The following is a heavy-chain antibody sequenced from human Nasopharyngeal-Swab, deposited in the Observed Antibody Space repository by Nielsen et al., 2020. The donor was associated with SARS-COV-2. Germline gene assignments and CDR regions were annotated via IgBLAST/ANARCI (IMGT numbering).Heavy chain of an antibody. V-gene: IGHV4-59*01. D-gene: IGHD1-7*01. CDR3: ARGGPGLELFARFDP. CDR2: IYYSRST. Sequence: WIRQPPGKGLEWIGYIYYSRSTNYNPSLKSRVTISVDTSKNQFSLKLSYVTAADTAVYYCARGGPGLELFARFDPWGQGTLVTVSS. J-gene: IGHJ5*02.